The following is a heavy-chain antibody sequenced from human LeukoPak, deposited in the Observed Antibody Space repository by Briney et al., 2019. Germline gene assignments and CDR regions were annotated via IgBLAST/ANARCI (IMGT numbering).Heavy chain of an antibody. V-gene: IGHV4-34*01. D-gene: IGHD3-10*01. CDR3: ARLTPGKDWFDP. Sequence: SKTLSLXCAVYGGSFSGYYWSWIRQPPGKGLEWIGEINHSGSTNYNPSLKSRVTISVDTSKNQFSLKLNSVTAADTAVYYCARLTPGKDWFDPWGHGTLVTVSS. J-gene: IGHJ5*02. CDR1: GGSFSGYY. CDR2: INHSGST.